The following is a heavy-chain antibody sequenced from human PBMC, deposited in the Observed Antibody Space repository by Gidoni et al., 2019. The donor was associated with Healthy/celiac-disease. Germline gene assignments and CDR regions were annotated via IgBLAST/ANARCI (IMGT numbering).Heavy chain of an antibody. V-gene: IGHV1-2*02. CDR1: GYTFTGYD. CDR2: INTNRGST. J-gene: IGHJ2*01. Sequence: QVQLVQSGAEVKKPGAAVKVSCKASGYTFTGYDMHWVRQAPGQGLGWMGWINTNRGSTNYAQNFQGRVTMNIDTSISIAYMELSRLRSDDTAVYYCARLHTTESTVTTRHWYFDLWGRGPLVTVSS. CDR3: ARLHTTESTVTTRHWYFDL. D-gene: IGHD4-17*01.